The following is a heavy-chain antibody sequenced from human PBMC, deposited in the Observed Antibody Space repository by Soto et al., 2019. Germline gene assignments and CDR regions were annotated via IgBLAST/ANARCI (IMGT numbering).Heavy chain of an antibody. J-gene: IGHJ5*02. Sequence: WRSHRLSWTAAWVTCINLGSRWVRQAPDRGLEWVAAMWYDESRTFYAESVKGRFTISRDDSRKTLYLEMNTLRVDDTGVYYCVRDDSFRDSSAPWGQGTLVTVSS. CDR1: WVTCINLG. D-gene: IGHD3-22*01. CDR2: MWYDESRT. V-gene: IGHV3-33*01. CDR3: VRDDSFRDSSAP.